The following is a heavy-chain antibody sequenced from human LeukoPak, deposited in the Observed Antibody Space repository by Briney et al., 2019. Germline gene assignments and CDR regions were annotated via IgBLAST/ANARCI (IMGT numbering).Heavy chain of an antibody. D-gene: IGHD6-13*01. J-gene: IGHJ4*02. CDR1: GFAFSSYA. V-gene: IGHV3-23*01. CDR2: ISGSGGST. Sequence: AGGSLRLSCAASGFAFSSYAMNWVRQAPGKGLEWVSAISGSGGSTYYADSVKGRFTISRDNSKNTLYLQMNSLRAEDTAVYYCAKVHESSSWYEELDYWGQGTLVTVSS. CDR3: AKVHESSSWYEELDY.